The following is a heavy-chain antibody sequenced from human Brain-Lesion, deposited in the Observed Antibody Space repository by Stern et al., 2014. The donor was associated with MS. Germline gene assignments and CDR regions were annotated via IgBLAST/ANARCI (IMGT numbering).Heavy chain of an antibody. D-gene: IGHD4-17*01. Sequence: QMQLVQSGPGLVKPSETLSLTCTVSGGSINTNNYYWGWIRQPPGKGLEWIGNIYSSGSTFYSPSLKSRVTMSVDTSKNPFSLKLSFLTAADTAVYYCARTGDDFGDYSLSYWGQGTLVTVSS. CDR1: GGSINTNNYY. CDR2: IYSSGST. J-gene: IGHJ4*02. V-gene: IGHV4-39*01. CDR3: ARTGDDFGDYSLSY.